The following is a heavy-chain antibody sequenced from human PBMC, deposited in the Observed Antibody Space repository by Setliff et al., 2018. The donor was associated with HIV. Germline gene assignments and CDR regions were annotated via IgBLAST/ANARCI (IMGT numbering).Heavy chain of an antibody. Sequence: GASVKVSCKASGYTFTGYYMHWVRQAPGQGLEWMGRINPNSGGTNYAQKFQGRVTMTRDTSISTAYMELSRLRSDDTAVYYCARDALYSSSWVPWEGGYYYYMDVWGKGTTVTVSS. J-gene: IGHJ6*03. CDR2: INPNSGGT. D-gene: IGHD6-13*01. CDR3: ARDALYSSSWVPWEGGYYYYMDV. V-gene: IGHV1-2*06. CDR1: GYTFTGYY.